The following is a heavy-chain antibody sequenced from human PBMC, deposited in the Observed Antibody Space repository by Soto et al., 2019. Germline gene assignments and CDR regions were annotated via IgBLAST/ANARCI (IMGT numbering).Heavy chain of an antibody. V-gene: IGHV1-24*01. CDR3: ATSAYCGGDCYSHDAFDI. J-gene: IGHJ3*02. CDR2: FDPEDGET. CDR1: GYTLTELS. D-gene: IGHD2-21*02. Sequence: ASVKVSCKVSGYTLTELSMHWVRQAPGKGLEWMGGFDPEDGETIYAQKFQGRVTMTEDTSTDTAYMELSSLRSEDTAVYYCATSAYCGGDCYSHDAFDIWGQGTMVTV.